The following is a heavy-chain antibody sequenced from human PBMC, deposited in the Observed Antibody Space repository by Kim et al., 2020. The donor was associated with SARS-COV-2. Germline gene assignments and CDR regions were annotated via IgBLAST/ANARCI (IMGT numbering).Heavy chain of an antibody. V-gene: IGHV1-69*13. CDR3: AGWRRIFGVVTAAFDI. CDR2: IIPIFGTA. CDR1: GDTFSSYA. D-gene: IGHD3-3*01. J-gene: IGHJ3*02. Sequence: SVKVSCKASGDTFSSYAISWVRQAPGQGLEWMGGIIPIFGTANYAQKFQGRVTITADESTSTAYMELSSLRSEDTAVYYCAGWRRIFGVVTAAFDIWGQGTMVTVSS.